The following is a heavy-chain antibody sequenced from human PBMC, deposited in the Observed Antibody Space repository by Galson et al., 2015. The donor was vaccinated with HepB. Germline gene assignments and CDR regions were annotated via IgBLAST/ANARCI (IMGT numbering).Heavy chain of an antibody. V-gene: IGHV1-18*01. CDR2: ISAYNGNT. CDR3: AREGGGAVAGTPLFDP. CDR1: GYTFTSYG. Sequence: SVKVSCKASGYTFTSYGISWVRQAPGQGLEWMGWISAYNGNTNYAQKLQGRVTMTTDTSTSTAYMELRSLRSDDTAVYYCAREGGGAVAGTPLFDPWGQGTLFPVSS. J-gene: IGHJ5*02. D-gene: IGHD6-19*01.